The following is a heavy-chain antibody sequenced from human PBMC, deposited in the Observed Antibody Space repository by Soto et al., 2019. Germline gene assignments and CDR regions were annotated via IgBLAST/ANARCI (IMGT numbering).Heavy chain of an antibody. D-gene: IGHD7-27*01. CDR2: ISNTRVTI. CDR1: GFSFSSYS. J-gene: IGHJ4*02. Sequence: GGSLRLSCAASGFSFSSYSMNWVRQAPGKGLEWVSYISNTRVTIYYADSVKGRFTVSRDNAKTSLYLQMNSLRDEDTAVYYCARGNWGSSDYWGQGTLVTVSS. CDR3: ARGNWGSSDY. V-gene: IGHV3-48*02.